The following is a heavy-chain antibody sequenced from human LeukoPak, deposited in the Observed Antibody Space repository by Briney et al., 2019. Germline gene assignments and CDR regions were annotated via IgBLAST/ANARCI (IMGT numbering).Heavy chain of an antibody. Sequence: GGSLRLSCAASGFTFSSYAMSWVRQAPGKGLEWFSGISGCGGSTSSAASAKCRFTISRDNSRNTMYLQMNSASAEVPAVHYFSSLPGYSSGWYEVNYGGQGTLVTVP. V-gene: IGHV3-23*01. CDR3: SSLPGYSSGWYEVNY. J-gene: IGHJ4*02. CDR1: GFTFSSYA. CDR2: ISGCGGST. D-gene: IGHD6-13*01.